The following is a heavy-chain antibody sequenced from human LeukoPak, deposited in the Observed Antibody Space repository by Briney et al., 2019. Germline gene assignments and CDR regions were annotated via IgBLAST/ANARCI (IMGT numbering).Heavy chain of an antibody. Sequence: ASVKVSCKASGYTFAGCYMHWVRQAPGQGLEWMGWINPNSGDTNYAQKFQGRVTMTRDTSISTAYMELSRLRDDDTAVYYCARGYSSGWYYLHYWGQGTLVTVSP. D-gene: IGHD6-19*01. CDR3: ARGYSSGWYYLHY. CDR2: INPNSGDT. J-gene: IGHJ4*02. CDR1: GYTFAGCY. V-gene: IGHV1-2*02.